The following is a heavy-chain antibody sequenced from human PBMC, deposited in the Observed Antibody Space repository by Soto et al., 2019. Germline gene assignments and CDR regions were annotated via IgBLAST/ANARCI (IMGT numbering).Heavy chain of an antibody. D-gene: IGHD6-13*01. CDR1: GFAFSFYA. Sequence: EVQLLESGVGLVQPGGSLRLSCAGSGFAFSFYAMTWVRQAPGKGLEWVSGIGGTGARTHYADSVRARFTISRDNSKNTLYLQMNSLRAEDTAVYYCASTYSSNWYAGNWGQGTLVTVSS. CDR3: ASTYSSNWYAGN. CDR2: IGGTGART. V-gene: IGHV3-23*01. J-gene: IGHJ4*02.